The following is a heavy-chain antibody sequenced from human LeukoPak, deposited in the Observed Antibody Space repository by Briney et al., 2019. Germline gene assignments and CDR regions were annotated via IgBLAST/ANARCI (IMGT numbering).Heavy chain of an antibody. CDR2: ISWNSGSI. J-gene: IGHJ4*02. Sequence: QSGGSLRLSCAASGFTFDDYAMHWVRQAPGKGLEWVSGISWNSGSIGYADSVKGRFTISRDNAKNSLYLQMNSLRAEDTALYYCAKDISTSSSWDYFDYWGQGTLVTVSS. D-gene: IGHD6-13*01. CDR3: AKDISTSSSWDYFDY. CDR1: GFTFDDYA. V-gene: IGHV3-9*01.